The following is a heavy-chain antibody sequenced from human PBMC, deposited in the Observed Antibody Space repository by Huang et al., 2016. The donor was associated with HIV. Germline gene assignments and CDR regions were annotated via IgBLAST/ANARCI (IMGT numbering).Heavy chain of an antibody. Sequence: QVLLVQSGAEVKRPGASVKLSCRASGYTFTAYGIHWLRRAPGQRLQWMGWIPPSSGKIPFSQGFQGRMTISRDNSANTVYKEVSNISPGDTATYYCARAARGDGYQGAFDVWGQGTVVTASS. V-gene: IGHV1-3*01. J-gene: IGHJ3*01. CDR1: GYTFTAYG. D-gene: IGHD2-2*03. CDR2: IPPSSGKI. CDR3: ARAARGDGYQGAFDV.